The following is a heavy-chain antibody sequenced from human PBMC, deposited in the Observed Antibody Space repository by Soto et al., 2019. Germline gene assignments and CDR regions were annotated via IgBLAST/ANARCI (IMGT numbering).Heavy chain of an antibody. CDR1: GYTFTSYG. V-gene: IGHV1-18*01. CDR2: ISAYNGNT. J-gene: IGHJ6*02. CDR3: ARDLRRWELLGGGYYGMDV. Sequence: QVQLVQSGAEVKKPGASVKVSCKASGYTFTSYGISWVRQAPGQGLEWMGWISAYNGNTNYAQKIQGRVTMTTDTSTSTAYMELRSLRSDDTAVYYCARDLRRWELLGGGYYGMDVWGQGTTVTVSS. D-gene: IGHD1-26*01.